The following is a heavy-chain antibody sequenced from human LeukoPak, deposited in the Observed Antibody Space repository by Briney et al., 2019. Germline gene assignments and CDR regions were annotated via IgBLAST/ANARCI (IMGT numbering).Heavy chain of an antibody. CDR1: GGSISSHY. V-gene: IGHV4-59*11. Sequence: SETLSLTCTVSGGSISSHYWSWIRQPPGKGLEWIGYIYYSGSTNYNPSLKSRVTISVDTSKNQFSLKLSSVTAADTAVCYCAAQLEIAFDIWGQGTMVTVSS. D-gene: IGHD2-2*01. J-gene: IGHJ3*02. CDR3: AAQLEIAFDI. CDR2: IYYSGST.